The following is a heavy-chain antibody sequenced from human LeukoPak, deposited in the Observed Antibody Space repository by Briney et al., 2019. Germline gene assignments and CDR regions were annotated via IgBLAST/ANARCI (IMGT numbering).Heavy chain of an antibody. Sequence: GGSLRLSCAASGFSFSSFWMNWVRQAPGKGLEWVANINQDGSEKYYVDSVKGRFTISRDNAKNSLYLQTNSLRAEDTAVYYCARDGYPNYSAMDVWGQGTTVAVSS. CDR2: INQDGSEK. CDR3: ARDGYPNYSAMDV. J-gene: IGHJ6*02. V-gene: IGHV3-7*01. D-gene: IGHD5-12*01. CDR1: GFSFSSFW.